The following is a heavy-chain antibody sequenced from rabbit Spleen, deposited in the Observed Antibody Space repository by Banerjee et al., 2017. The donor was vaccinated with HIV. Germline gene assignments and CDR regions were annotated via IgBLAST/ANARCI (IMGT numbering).Heavy chain of an antibody. D-gene: IGHD3-1*01. CDR2: INTATGKD. CDR3: ARGGRGPGDGFML. Sequence: QEQLAETGGGLVKPEGSLTLTCKASGFSFSDRDVMCWVRQAPGKGLEWIGCINTATGKDVYATWAKGRFTISTTSSTTVTLQMTSLTAADTATYFCARGGRGPGDGFMLWGQGTLVTVS. J-gene: IGHJ2*01. CDR1: GFSFSDRDV. V-gene: IGHV1S45*01.